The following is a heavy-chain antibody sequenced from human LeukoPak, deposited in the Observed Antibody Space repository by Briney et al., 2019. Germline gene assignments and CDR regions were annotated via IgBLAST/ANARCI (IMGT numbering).Heavy chain of an antibody. D-gene: IGHD2-2*01. Sequence: PSETLSLTCAVSGYSISSGYYGGWIRQPPGKGLEWIGRIYHSGSTYYNPSLKSRVTISVDTSKNQFSLKLSSVTAADTAVYYCARRSVVVPAATYWYFDLWGRGTLVTVSS. J-gene: IGHJ2*01. V-gene: IGHV4-38-2*01. CDR2: IYHSGST. CDR1: GYSISSGYY. CDR3: ARRSVVVPAATYWYFDL.